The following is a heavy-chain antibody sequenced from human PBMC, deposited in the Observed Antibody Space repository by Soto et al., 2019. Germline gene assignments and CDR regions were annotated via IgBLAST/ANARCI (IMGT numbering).Heavy chain of an antibody. CDR3: ARMTTVTPRYYFDY. Sequence: SETLSLTCTVSGGSISSGGYYWSWIRQHPGKGLEWIGYIYYSGSTYYNPSLKSRVTISVDTSKNQFSLKLSSVTAADTAVYYCARMTTVTPRYYFDYWGQGTLVTVSS. CDR2: IYYSGST. CDR1: GGSISSGGYY. J-gene: IGHJ4*02. D-gene: IGHD4-17*01. V-gene: IGHV4-31*03.